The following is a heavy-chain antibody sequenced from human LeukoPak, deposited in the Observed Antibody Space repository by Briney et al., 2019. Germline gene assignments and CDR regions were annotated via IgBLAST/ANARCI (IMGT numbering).Heavy chain of an antibody. CDR3: ARERYSGTYYNEPIDY. CDR1: GFTFSSYW. Sequence: GGSLRLSCAASGFTFSSYWMSWVRQAPGKGLEWVASIKQDGSEKNYVDSVKGRFTISRDNAKNSLYLQMNSLRVEDTAVYYCARERYSGTYYNEPIDYWGQGTLVTVSS. CDR2: IKQDGSEK. D-gene: IGHD3-10*01. J-gene: IGHJ4*02. V-gene: IGHV3-7*01.